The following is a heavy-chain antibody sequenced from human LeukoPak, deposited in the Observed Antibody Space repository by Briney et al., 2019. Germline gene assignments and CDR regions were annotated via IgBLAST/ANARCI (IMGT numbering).Heavy chain of an antibody. Sequence: GGSLRLSCAASGFTFSSYEIHWVRQAPGKGLEWVSYISSSGSTMYYADSVKGRFTISRDNAKNSLYLQMNSLRAEDTAVYYCATPHYDFWSGYYKPTFDYWGQGTLVTVSS. V-gene: IGHV3-48*03. CDR3: ATPHYDFWSGYYKPTFDY. CDR2: ISSSGSTM. D-gene: IGHD3-3*01. J-gene: IGHJ4*02. CDR1: GFTFSSYE.